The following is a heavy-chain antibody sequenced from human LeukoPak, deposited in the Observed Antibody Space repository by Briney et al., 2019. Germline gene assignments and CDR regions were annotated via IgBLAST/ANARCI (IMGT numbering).Heavy chain of an antibody. D-gene: IGHD3-10*01. CDR1: GFTFSDHW. Sequence: GGSLRLSCVASGFTFSDHWMSWVRQAPGKGLEWVANIKRDGSDKFYVGSVKGRFTVSRDNAKNSLYLQMNALRVEDTAVYYCLHYGSGSPWGQGTLVSVSS. V-gene: IGHV3-7*01. CDR2: IKRDGSDK. J-gene: IGHJ5*02. CDR3: LHYGSGSP.